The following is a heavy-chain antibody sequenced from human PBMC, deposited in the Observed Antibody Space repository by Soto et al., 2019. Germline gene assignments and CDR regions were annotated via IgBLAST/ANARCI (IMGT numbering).Heavy chain of an antibody. Sequence: QVQLHQWGAGLLKPSETLSLTCAVYGGSFSNDYWSWIRQSPGKGLEWIGEINRGGSTNYNPSLKSQVSISVDTSKNQFSLRLISVTAADMAVYYCARGYGSGSYYNYWGQGTLVTVSS. J-gene: IGHJ4*02. CDR1: GGSFSNDY. D-gene: IGHD3-10*01. CDR3: ARGYGSGSYYNY. V-gene: IGHV4-34*01. CDR2: INRGGST.